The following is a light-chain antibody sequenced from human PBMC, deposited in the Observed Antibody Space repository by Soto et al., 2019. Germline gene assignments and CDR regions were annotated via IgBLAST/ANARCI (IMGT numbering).Light chain of an antibody. CDR3: SSFTSTKTVL. CDR1: SSDVGGYNY. J-gene: IGLJ2*01. Sequence: QSALTQPASVSGSPGQSITISCTGTSSDVGGYNYVSWYQQHPGKAPKLMIYNVSNRPSGVSNRFSGSKSGNTASLTISGLQAEDEGHYYCSSFTSTKTVLFGGGTKLTVL. V-gene: IGLV2-14*01. CDR2: NVS.